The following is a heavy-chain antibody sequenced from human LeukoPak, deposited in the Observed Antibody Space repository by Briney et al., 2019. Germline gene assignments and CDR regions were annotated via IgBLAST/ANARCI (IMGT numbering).Heavy chain of an antibody. CDR1: GNSIRSSSYY. CDR3: ARGLAAKGAFDI. Sequence: SETLSLTCTVSGNSIRSSSYYWSWIRQPPGKGLEWIGYIYYSGSTNYNPSLKSRVTISVDTSKNQFSLKLSSVTAADTAVYYCARGLAAKGAFDIWGQGTMVTVSS. D-gene: IGHD4/OR15-4a*01. V-gene: IGHV4-61*01. CDR2: IYYSGST. J-gene: IGHJ3*02.